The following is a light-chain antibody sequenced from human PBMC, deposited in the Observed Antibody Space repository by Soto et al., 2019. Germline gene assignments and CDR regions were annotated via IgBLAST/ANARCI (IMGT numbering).Light chain of an antibody. CDR1: SSNIGAGYD. Sequence: QSVLTQPPSVSGAPGQRVTISCTGSSSNIGAGYDVHWYQQLPGTAPKLLIDGNSNRPSGVPDRFSGSKSGTSASLAITGLQDEDEADYYCQSYDSSLSVVFGGGTKLTVL. CDR3: QSYDSSLSVV. CDR2: GNS. V-gene: IGLV1-40*01. J-gene: IGLJ2*01.